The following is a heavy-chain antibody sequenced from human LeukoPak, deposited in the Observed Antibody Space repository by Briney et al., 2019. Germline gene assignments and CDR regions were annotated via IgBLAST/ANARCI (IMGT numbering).Heavy chain of an antibody. V-gene: IGHV4-4*07. CDR1: GGSTSSYY. J-gene: IGHJ6*03. CDR3: ARDLGYGYYFYYYLDV. Sequence: SETLSLTCTVSGGSTSSYYWTWIRQPAGKGLEYLGRIHASGNTYYNPSLNSRVAISIDTSKNQFSLKVSSVAAADTAVYYCARDLGYGYYFYYYLDVWGKGTTVTVSS. D-gene: IGHD5-18*01. CDR2: IHASGNT.